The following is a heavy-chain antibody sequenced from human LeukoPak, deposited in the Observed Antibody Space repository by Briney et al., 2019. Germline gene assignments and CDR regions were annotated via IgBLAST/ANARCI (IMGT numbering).Heavy chain of an antibody. J-gene: IGHJ4*02. D-gene: IGHD1-26*01. Sequence: APVKVSCKASGYTFTGYYMHWVRQAPGQGLEWMGWINPNSGGTNYAQKFQGRVTMTRDTSISTAYMELSRLRSDDTAVYYCAREDSGSSDFDYWGQGTLVTASS. CDR3: AREDSGSSDFDY. CDR2: INPNSGGT. V-gene: IGHV1-2*02. CDR1: GYTFTGYY.